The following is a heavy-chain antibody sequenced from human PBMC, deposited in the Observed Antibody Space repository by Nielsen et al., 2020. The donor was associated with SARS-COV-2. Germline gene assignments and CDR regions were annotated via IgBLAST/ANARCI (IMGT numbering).Heavy chain of an antibody. Sequence: GGSLRLSCAASGFTFSSYWMSWVRQAPGKGLEWVANIKQDRSEKFYVDSVKGRFTISRDNAKNSLYLQMNSLRAEDTAVYYCARGDYSYYYYGMDVWGQGTTVTVSS. CDR1: GFTFSSYW. CDR2: IKQDRSEK. D-gene: IGHD4-11*01. V-gene: IGHV3-7*03. J-gene: IGHJ6*02. CDR3: ARGDYSYYYYGMDV.